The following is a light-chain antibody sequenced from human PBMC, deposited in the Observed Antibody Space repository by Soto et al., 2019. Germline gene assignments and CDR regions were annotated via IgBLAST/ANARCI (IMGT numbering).Light chain of an antibody. CDR2: AAA. Sequence: DIQMTQSPSSVSASVGDRVTITCRASRGISSWLAWYQQVPGKAPKLLIYAAATLQSGVSSRFSGSYSGTDFTLTISSLQPEDFATYYCQQTDTYPYTFGQGTKVEIK. J-gene: IGKJ2*01. CDR1: RGISSW. CDR3: QQTDTYPYT. V-gene: IGKV1D-12*01.